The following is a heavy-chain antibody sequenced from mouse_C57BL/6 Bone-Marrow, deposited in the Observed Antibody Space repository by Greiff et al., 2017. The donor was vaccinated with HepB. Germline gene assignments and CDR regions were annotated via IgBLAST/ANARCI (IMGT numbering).Heavy chain of an antibody. CDR1: GFNIKDDY. CDR3: TRPPIPYWYFDV. J-gene: IGHJ1*03. D-gene: IGHD2-12*01. V-gene: IGHV14-4*01. CDR2: IDPENGDT. Sequence: EVQLQQSGAELVRPGASVKLSCTASGFNIKDDYMHWVKQRPEQGLEWIGWIDPENGDTEYASKFQGKATITADTSSNTAYLQLSSLTSEDTAVYYCTRPPIPYWYFDVWGTGTTVTVSS.